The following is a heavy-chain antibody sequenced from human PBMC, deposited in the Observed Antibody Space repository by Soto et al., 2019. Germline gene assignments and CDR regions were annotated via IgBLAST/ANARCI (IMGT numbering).Heavy chain of an antibody. CDR1: GGSISSGGYS. J-gene: IGHJ5*02. Sequence: SETLSLTCAVSGGSISSGGYSWSWIRQPPGKGLEWIGYIYHSGSTYYNPSLKSRVTISVDRSKNQFSLKLSSVTAADTAVYYCARAAVPAAIGGNWFDPWGQGTLVTVSS. CDR2: IYHSGST. D-gene: IGHD2-2*02. V-gene: IGHV4-30-2*01. CDR3: ARAAVPAAIGGNWFDP.